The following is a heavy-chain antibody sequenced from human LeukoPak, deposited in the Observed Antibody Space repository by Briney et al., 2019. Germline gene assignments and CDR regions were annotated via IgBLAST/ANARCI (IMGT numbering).Heavy chain of an antibody. CDR1: GYTFTSYG. J-gene: IGHJ4*02. CDR3: ARDIAVAGTETTWYPDY. D-gene: IGHD6-19*01. CDR2: ISAYNGNT. V-gene: IGHV1-18*01. Sequence: ASVKVSCKASGYTFTSYGISWVRQAPGQGLEWMGWISAYNGNTNYAQKLQGRVTMTTDTSTSTAYMELSSLRSEDTAVYYCARDIAVAGTETTWYPDYWGQGTPVTVSS.